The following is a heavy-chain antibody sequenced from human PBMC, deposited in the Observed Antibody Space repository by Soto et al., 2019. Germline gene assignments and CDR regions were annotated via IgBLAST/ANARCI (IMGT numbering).Heavy chain of an antibody. CDR1: GGTFSSYA. CDR3: ARDFIVVGWEDYFAY. V-gene: IGHV1-69*13. D-gene: IGHD3-16*02. J-gene: IGHJ4*02. CDR2: IIPIFGTA. Sequence: SVKVSCKASGGTFSSYAISWVRQAPGQGLEWMGGIIPIFGTANYAQKFQGRVTITADESTSTAYMELSSLRSEDTAVYYCARDFIVVGWEDYFAYWGQGTLVTVSS.